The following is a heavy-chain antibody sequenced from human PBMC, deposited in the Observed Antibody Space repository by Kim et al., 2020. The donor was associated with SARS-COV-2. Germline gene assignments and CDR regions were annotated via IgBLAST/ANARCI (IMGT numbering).Heavy chain of an antibody. D-gene: IGHD3-10*01. CDR3: ARGPKKIPMVRGRSHWFDP. CDR1: GGSFSGYY. CDR2: INHSGST. V-gene: IGHV4-34*01. Sequence: SETLSLTCAVYGGSFSGYYWSWIRQPPGKGLEWIGEINHSGSTNYNPSLKSRVTISVDTSKNQFSLKLSSVTAADTAVYYCARGPKKIPMVRGRSHWFDPWGQGTLVTVSS. J-gene: IGHJ5*02.